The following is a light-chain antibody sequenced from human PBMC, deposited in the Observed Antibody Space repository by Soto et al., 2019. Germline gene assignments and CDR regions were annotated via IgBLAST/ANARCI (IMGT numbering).Light chain of an antibody. J-gene: IGLJ2*01. CDR1: SGHSNYA. Sequence: QAVLTQSPSASASLGASVKLTCTLNSGHSNYAIAWHQQQPEKGPRYLMKLNSDGSHTKGDGIPDRFSGSSSGAERYLTISSLQSEDEADYYCQTWDTGIQLFGGGTKLTVL. CDR2: LNSDGSH. CDR3: QTWDTGIQL. V-gene: IGLV4-69*01.